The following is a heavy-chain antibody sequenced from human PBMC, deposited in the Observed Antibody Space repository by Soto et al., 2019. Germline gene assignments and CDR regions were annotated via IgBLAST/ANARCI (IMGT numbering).Heavy chain of an antibody. CDR1: GFTFSSYS. CDR3: ARAWEYYDSSGYYIGY. D-gene: IGHD3-22*01. Sequence: GGSLRLSCAASGFTFSSYSMNWVRQAPGKGLKWVSSISSSSSYIYYADSVKGRFTISRDNAKNSLYLQMNSLRAEDTAVYYCARAWEYYDSSGYYIGYWGQGTLVTVSS. CDR2: ISSSSSYI. V-gene: IGHV3-21*01. J-gene: IGHJ4*02.